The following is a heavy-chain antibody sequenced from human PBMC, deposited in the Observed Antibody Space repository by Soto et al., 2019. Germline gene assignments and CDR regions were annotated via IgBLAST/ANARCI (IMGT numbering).Heavy chain of an antibody. Sequence: QVHLVQSGAEVKKPGSSVKVSCKASGGTFSSYAISWVRQAPGQGLEWMGRIIPIFDTTNYAQKFQGRVTITTDESTSTAYMDLSSLRSEDTAVYYCVGYYYNTRGYYYDYWGQGTLVTVSS. V-gene: IGHV1-69*18. J-gene: IGHJ4*02. CDR1: GGTFSSYA. D-gene: IGHD3-22*01. CDR2: IIPIFDTT. CDR3: VGYYYNTRGYYYDY.